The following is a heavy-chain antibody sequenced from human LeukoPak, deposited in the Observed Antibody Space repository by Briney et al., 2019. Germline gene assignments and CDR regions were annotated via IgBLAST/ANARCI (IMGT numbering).Heavy chain of an antibody. CDR1: GYTFTNYG. J-gene: IGHJ4*02. V-gene: IGHV1-18*01. Sequence: GASVKVSCKASGYTFTNYGITWVRQAPGQGLEWMGWISASNGDTHYSEKFQDRITVTTDTSTSTAYMELRSLVSDDTAVYYCAGESHVERDDFWGQGTLITVSS. CDR3: AGESHVERDDF. CDR2: ISASNGDT. D-gene: IGHD1-1*01.